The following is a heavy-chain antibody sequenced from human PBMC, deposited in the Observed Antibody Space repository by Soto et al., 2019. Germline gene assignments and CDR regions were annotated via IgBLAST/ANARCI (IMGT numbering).Heavy chain of an antibody. V-gene: IGHV4-39*01. J-gene: IGHJ1*01. CDR2: IYYSGST. CDR1: GGSISSSSYY. D-gene: IGHD4-17*01. CDR3: ASRDDYGDYLQH. Sequence: QLQLQESGPGLVKPSETLSLTCTVSGGSISSSSYYWGWIRQPPGKGLEWIGSIYYSGSTYYNPSLKSRVTISVHTAKNQFSLKPSSVTAADTAVYSCASRDDYGDYLQHWGQGTLVTVSS.